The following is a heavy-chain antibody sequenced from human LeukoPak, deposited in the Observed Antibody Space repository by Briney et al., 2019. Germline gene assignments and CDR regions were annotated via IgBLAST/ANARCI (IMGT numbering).Heavy chain of an antibody. V-gene: IGHV4-34*01. CDR3: ARVLRGGLEYFDY. CDR1: GGSFSGYY. Sequence: SETLSLTCAVSGGSFSGYYWNWIRQSPGQGLKWIGEINHSGSTHYNPSLKSRVTISVDTSQKQFSPKLTSVTAADTAVYYCARVLRGGLEYFDYWGQGTLVTVSS. CDR2: INHSGST. J-gene: IGHJ4*02.